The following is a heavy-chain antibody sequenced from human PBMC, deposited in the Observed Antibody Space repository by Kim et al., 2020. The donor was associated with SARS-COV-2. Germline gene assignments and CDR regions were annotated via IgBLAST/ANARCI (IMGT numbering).Heavy chain of an antibody. Sequence: ASVKVSCKASGYTFTSYYMHWVRQAPGQGLEWMGIINPSGGSTSYAQKFQGRVTMTRDTSTSTVYMELSSLRSEDTAVYYCWYSITMVRGANRAQHDYWGQGTLVTVSS. J-gene: IGHJ4*02. V-gene: IGHV1-46*01. D-gene: IGHD3-10*01. CDR1: GYTFTSYY. CDR2: INPSGGST. CDR3: WYSITMVRGANRAQHDY.